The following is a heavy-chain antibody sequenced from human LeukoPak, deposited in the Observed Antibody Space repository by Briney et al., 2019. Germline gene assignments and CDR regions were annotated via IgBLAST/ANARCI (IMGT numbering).Heavy chain of an antibody. Sequence: GGSLRLSCAASGFTVSSNYMSWVRQPPGEGLEWVSVIYSAGSTYYADSVKGRFTISRDNSKNTLYLQMNSLRAEDTAVYYCAREPSGTYWLDYWGQGTLVTVSS. J-gene: IGHJ4*02. V-gene: IGHV3-66*02. CDR1: GFTVSSNY. CDR2: IYSAGST. CDR3: AREPSGTYWLDY. D-gene: IGHD1-26*01.